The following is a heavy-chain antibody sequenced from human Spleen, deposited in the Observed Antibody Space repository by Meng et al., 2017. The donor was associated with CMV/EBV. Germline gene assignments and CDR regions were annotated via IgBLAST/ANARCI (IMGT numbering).Heavy chain of an antibody. Sequence: SGGTFSSYLISWVRQAPGQGLEWKGGILPMFGTANYAEKFQGRVTITTDESTSAAYMELSSLTSEDTAVYYCARDRSVAVAGSGWFDPWGQGTLVTVSS. D-gene: IGHD6-19*01. J-gene: IGHJ5*02. CDR1: GGTFSSYL. CDR2: ILPMFGTA. V-gene: IGHV1-69*05. CDR3: ARDRSVAVAGSGWFDP.